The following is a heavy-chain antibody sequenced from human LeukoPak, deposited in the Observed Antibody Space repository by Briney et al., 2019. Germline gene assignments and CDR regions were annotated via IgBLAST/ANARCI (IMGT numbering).Heavy chain of an antibody. CDR1: GFTFRNSW. CDR2: IKDDGSTT. D-gene: IGHD6-6*01. CDR3: ARALGSSSDF. V-gene: IGHV3-74*01. Sequence: PGGSLRLSCAASGFTFRNSWMHSVRHAPGKGLVWDSRIKDDGSTTNYAVSVKGRFTISRDNDKNTLSLQMNSLSGEDTAVYYCARALGSSSDFWGQGTLVTVSS. J-gene: IGHJ4*02.